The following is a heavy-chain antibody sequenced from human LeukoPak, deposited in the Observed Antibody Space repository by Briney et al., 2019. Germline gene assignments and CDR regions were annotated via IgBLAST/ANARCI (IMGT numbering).Heavy chain of an antibody. J-gene: IGHJ4*02. V-gene: IGHV4-59*01. CDR3: ARASEGIGYFDT. CDR2: IYHNGRT. Sequence: SETLSLTCTVSGASFSNDYWSWVRQAPGKGLEWIGYIYHNGRTNYNPSLKSRITMSIDTSQKQFSLKLISVTAADTAVYYCARASEGIGYFDTWGRGSLVTVSS. CDR1: GASFSNDY. D-gene: IGHD3-16*01.